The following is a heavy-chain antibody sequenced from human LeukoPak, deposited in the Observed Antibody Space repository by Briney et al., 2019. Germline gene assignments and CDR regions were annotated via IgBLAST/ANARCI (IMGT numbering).Heavy chain of an antibody. J-gene: IGHJ4*02. V-gene: IGHV4-59*01. CDR3: ARASEGIGYFDT. CDR2: IYHNGRT. Sequence: SETLSLTCTVSGASFSNDYWSWVRQAPGKGLEWIGYIYHNGRTNYNPSLKSRITMSIDTSQKQFSLKLISVTAADTAVYYCARASEGIGYFDTWGRGSLVTVSS. CDR1: GASFSNDY. D-gene: IGHD3-16*01.